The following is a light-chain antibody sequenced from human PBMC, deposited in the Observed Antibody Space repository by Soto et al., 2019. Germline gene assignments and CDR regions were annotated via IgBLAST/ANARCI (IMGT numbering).Light chain of an antibody. V-gene: IGKV1-33*01. CDR1: QDISNY. CDR2: DAS. CDR3: QQYDNLPLT. J-gene: IGKJ4*02. Sequence: DTQRTQSPSSLSASVGDRVTITCQASQDISNYLNWYQQKPGKAPKLLIYDASNLETGVPSRFSGSGSGTDFTFTISSLQPEDIATYYWQQYDNLPLTFGGGTKVDIK.